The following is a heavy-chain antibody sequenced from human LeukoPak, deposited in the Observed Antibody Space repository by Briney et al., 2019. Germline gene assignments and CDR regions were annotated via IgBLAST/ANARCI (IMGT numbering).Heavy chain of an antibody. D-gene: IGHD5-12*01. CDR3: ARDRGQDYFDY. Sequence: SETLSLTCAVSGGSISSGGYSWSWIRQPPGKGLEWIGYIYYSGSTYYNPSLKSRVTISVDTSKNQFSLKLSSVTAADTAVYYCARDRGQDYFDYWGQGTLVTVSS. V-gene: IGHV4-30-4*07. J-gene: IGHJ4*02. CDR1: GGSISSGGYS. CDR2: IYYSGST.